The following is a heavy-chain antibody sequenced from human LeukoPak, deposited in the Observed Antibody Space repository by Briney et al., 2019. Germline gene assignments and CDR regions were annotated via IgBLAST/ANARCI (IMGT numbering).Heavy chain of an antibody. CDR2: ISAYNGNT. Sequence: ASVKVSCKASGYTLTSYGISWVRQAPGQGLEWMGWISAYNGNTNYAQKLQGRVTMTTDTSTSTAYMELRSLRSDDTAVYYRARDNLRLGELSVTDYWGQGTLVTVSS. V-gene: IGHV1-18*01. CDR1: GYTLTSYG. J-gene: IGHJ4*02. D-gene: IGHD3-16*02. CDR3: ARDNLRLGELSVTDY.